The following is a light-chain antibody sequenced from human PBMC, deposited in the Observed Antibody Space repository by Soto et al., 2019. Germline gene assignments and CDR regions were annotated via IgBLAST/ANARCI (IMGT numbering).Light chain of an antibody. V-gene: IGKV1-39*01. Sequence: DIQMTQSPSSLSASLGDRVTITCRSGQTISTYLNWYQQKPGKAPRLLIYAASSLQSGVPSRFSGSGSGTDFTLTISSLQPEDFATYYCQQSYSTPHTFGPGTKVDIK. CDR1: QTISTY. CDR2: AAS. J-gene: IGKJ3*01. CDR3: QQSYSTPHT.